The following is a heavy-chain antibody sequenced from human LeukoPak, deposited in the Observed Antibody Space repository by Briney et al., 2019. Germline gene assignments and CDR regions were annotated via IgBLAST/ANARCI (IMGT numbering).Heavy chain of an antibody. CDR2: IYYGGSA. J-gene: IGHJ4*02. Sequence: PSETLSLSCTVSGGSVGSYYWSWIRQSPGKGLEWIGYIYYGGSANYNPSLKSRATMSIDRSKNQFSLKLSSLTAADTAVYYCARHGSSYSFDYWGQGTLVTVSS. V-gene: IGHV4-59*08. CDR3: ARHGSSYSFDY. D-gene: IGHD6-13*01. CDR1: GGSVGSYY.